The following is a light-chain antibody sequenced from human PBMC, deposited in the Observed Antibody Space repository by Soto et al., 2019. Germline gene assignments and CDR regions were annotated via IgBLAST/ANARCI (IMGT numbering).Light chain of an antibody. CDR2: DAS. CDR1: QSVSSN. V-gene: IGKV3-11*01. Sequence: EIVMTQSPATLSVSAGERATLSCRASQSVSSNLAWYQQKPGQAPRLLIYDASNRATGIPARFSGTGSGTDFTLTINNLEPEDFAVYYCQVRTNWSIAFGRGTRLEI. J-gene: IGKJ5*01. CDR3: QVRTNWSIA.